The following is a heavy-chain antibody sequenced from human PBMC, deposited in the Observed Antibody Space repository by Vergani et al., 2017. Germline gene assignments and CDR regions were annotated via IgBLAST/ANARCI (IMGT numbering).Heavy chain of an antibody. Sequence: QVQLQESGPGLVKPSETLSLTCTVSGGSISSYYWSWIRQPAGKGLEWIGRIYTSGSTNYNPSLKSRVTMSVDTSKNQFSLKLSSVTAADTAVYYCARDLDFWSGYYMYYFDYWGQGTLVTVSS. V-gene: IGHV4-4*07. D-gene: IGHD3-3*01. CDR3: ARDLDFWSGYYMYYFDY. CDR2: IYTSGST. CDR1: GGSISSYY. J-gene: IGHJ4*02.